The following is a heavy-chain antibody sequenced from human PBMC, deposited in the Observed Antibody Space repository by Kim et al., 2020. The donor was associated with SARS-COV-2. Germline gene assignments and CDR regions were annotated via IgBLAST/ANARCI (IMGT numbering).Heavy chain of an antibody. CDR1: GGSISSSNW. CDR2: IYQSGST. CDR3: ARGGREGYVWGSYRYNWFDL. Sequence: SETLSLTCAVSGGSISSSNWWCWVRQPPGKGLEWIGEIYQSGSTNSNPSPKSRVTISVDKYKNQFSLKLSSVTAADTAVYYCARGGREGYVWGSYRYNWFDLWGQGTLVTVSS. V-gene: IGHV4-4*02. J-gene: IGHJ5*02. D-gene: IGHD3-16*02.